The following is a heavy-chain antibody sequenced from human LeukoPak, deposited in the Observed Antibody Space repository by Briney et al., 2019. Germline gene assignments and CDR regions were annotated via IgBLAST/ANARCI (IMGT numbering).Heavy chain of an antibody. CDR3: ARGPSYYDFWSGYSNWFDP. D-gene: IGHD3-3*01. V-gene: IGHV1-69*01. CDR1: GGTFSSYA. CDR2: IIPIFGTA. Sequence: SVKVSCKASGGTFSSYAMSWVRQAPGQGLEWMGGIIPIFGTANYAQKFQGRVTITADESTSTAYMELSSLRSEDTAVYYCARGPSYYDFWSGYSNWFDPWGQGTLVTVSS. J-gene: IGHJ5*02.